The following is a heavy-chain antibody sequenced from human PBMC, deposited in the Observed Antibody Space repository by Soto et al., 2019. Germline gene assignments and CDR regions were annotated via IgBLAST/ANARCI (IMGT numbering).Heavy chain of an antibody. Sequence: PSETLSLTCTVSGDSITSYHWSWIRQPPGKGLECIGYIYYSGSTNYNPSLKSRVTISVDTSKNQFSLKLSSVTAADTAIYYCARNYGDYVDYWGQGTLVTVSS. CDR3: ARNYGDYVDY. J-gene: IGHJ4*02. D-gene: IGHD4-17*01. V-gene: IGHV4-59*08. CDR2: IYYSGST. CDR1: GDSITSYH.